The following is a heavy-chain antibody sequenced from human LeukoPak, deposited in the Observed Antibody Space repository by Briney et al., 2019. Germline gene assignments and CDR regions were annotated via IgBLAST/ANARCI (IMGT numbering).Heavy chain of an antibody. V-gene: IGHV4-34*01. D-gene: IGHD3-10*01. Sequence: SETLSLTCAVYGESFSGYYWSWIRQTPGKGLEWIGEINHSGGASYNPSLKSRVTISVDRSKNQFSLKLSSATAADTAVYYCARALWFGEYRKGWFDPWGQGTLVTVSS. CDR2: INHSGGA. J-gene: IGHJ5*02. CDR1: GESFSGYY. CDR3: ARALWFGEYRKGWFDP.